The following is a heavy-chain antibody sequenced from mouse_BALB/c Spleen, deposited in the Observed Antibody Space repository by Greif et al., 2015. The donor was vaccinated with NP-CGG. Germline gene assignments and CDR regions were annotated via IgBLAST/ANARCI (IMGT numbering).Heavy chain of an antibody. Sequence: QVQLQQSGPGLVQPSQGLSITCTVSGFSLTSYGVHWVRQSPGKGLEWLGMIWSGGSPDYNAACISILRSSKDNAKSQVFCKMNGLQANDTAIYYCARNWDYGGQGTSLPVSS. CDR1: GFSLTSYG. CDR2: IWSGGSP. CDR3: ARNWDY. J-gene: IGHJ2*02. V-gene: IGHV2-2*02.